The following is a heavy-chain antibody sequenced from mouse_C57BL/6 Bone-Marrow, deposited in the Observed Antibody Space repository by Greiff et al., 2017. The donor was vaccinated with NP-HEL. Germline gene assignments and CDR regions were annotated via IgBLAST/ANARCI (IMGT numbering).Heavy chain of an antibody. V-gene: IGHV1-64*01. CDR1: GYTFTSYW. J-gene: IGHJ3*01. CDR2: IHPNSGST. D-gene: IGHD1-1*01. CDR3: ARFSTTVGGFAY. Sequence: QVQLQQPGAELVKPGASVKLSCKASGYTFTSYWMHWVKQRPGQGLEWIGMIHPNSGSTNYNEKFKSKATLTVDKSSSTAYMQLSSLTSEDSAVYYCARFSTTVGGFAYWGQGTLVTVSA.